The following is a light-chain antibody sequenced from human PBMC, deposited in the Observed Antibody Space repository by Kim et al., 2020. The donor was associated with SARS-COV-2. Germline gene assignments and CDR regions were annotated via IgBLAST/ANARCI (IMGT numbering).Light chain of an antibody. J-gene: IGLJ2*01. Sequence: GQSITISCTGTSSDIGGYDFVSWYQQHPDKAPKLMIYDVSNRPSGVSYRFSGSKSGHTASLTISGLQAEDEAHYYCSSYTTTTPVIFGGGTQLTVL. CDR3: SSYTTTTPVI. V-gene: IGLV2-14*03. CDR1: SSDIGGYDF. CDR2: DVS.